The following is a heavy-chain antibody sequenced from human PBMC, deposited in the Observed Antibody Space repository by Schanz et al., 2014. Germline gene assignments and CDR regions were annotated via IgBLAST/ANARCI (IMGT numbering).Heavy chain of an antibody. D-gene: IGHD6-6*01. CDR1: GLIFSTYT. CDR3: ATEGPRGTRHPINYYYAMDN. Sequence: EVQLVESGGGLVKPGGSLRLSCTTSGLIFSTYTLNWVRQAPGKGLEWISYISFSGNTIYYADSVKGRFIISRDNSKNMLYLQINNLRAEDTAVYYCATEGPRGTRHPINYYYAMDNWGQGTKVTV. J-gene: IGHJ6*02. CDR2: ISFSGNTI. V-gene: IGHV3-21*02.